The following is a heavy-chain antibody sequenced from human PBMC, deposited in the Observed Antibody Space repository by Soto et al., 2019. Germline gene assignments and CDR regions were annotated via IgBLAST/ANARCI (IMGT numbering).Heavy chain of an antibody. Sequence: QVQLVQSGGEVKKPGAAVKVSCKTSGYTFTSYAITWVRQAPAQGLEWMGKISGYNGNTDYSEKFQGRVTMTTDTSTSTAYMELRSLRSDDTAVYFCAREPLFGYLENWGQGTLVTVSS. CDR1: GYTFTSYA. D-gene: IGHD3-3*02. V-gene: IGHV1-18*04. J-gene: IGHJ4*02. CDR3: AREPLFGYLEN. CDR2: ISGYNGNT.